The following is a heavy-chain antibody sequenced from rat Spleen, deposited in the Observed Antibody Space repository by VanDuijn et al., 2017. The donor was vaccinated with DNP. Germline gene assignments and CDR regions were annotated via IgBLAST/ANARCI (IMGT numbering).Heavy chain of an antibody. CDR3: TRINYGGYFYVMDA. Sequence: EVQLVESGGGLVQPGRSLKLSCAASGFTFSNYGMAWVRQAPTKGLEWVATISYNGGTPYYRDSVKGRFSLSRDNAKSTLYLQMDSLRSEDTATYYCTRINYGGYFYVMDAWGQGVSVTVSS. CDR1: GFTFSNYG. V-gene: IGHV5-29*01. CDR2: ISYNGGTP. D-gene: IGHD1-11*01. J-gene: IGHJ4*01.